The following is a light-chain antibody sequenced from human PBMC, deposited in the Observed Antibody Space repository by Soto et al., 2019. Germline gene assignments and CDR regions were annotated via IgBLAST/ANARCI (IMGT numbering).Light chain of an antibody. V-gene: IGKV3-20*01. CDR1: QSVPNNF. CDR3: QQYGSSPVA. J-gene: IGKJ1*01. CDR2: DAS. Sequence: EMVLTQSPGTLSLSPGERATLSCRASQSVPNNFLAWFQQKPGQAPRLLIYDASSRAGIPDRFSGGGSGSDVTFNISRVEPEDFAVYYCQQYGSSPVACGQGTKVEIK.